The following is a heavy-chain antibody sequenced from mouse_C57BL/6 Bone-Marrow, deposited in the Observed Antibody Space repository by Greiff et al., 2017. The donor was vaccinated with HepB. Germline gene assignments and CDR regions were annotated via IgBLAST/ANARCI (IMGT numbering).Heavy chain of an antibody. V-gene: IGHV1-64*01. Sequence: QVQLKQPGAELVKPGASVKLSCKASGYTFTSYWMHWVKQRPGQGLEWIGMIHPNSGSTNYNEKFKSKATLTVDKSSSTAYMQLSSLTSEDSAVYSCARSYDAYYTSYAMDYWGQGTSVTVSS. CDR1: GYTFTSYW. CDR2: IHPNSGST. D-gene: IGHD2-3*01. CDR3: ARSYDAYYTSYAMDY. J-gene: IGHJ4*01.